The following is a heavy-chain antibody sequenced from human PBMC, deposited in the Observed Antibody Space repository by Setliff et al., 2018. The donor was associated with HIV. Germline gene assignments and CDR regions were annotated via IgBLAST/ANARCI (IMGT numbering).Heavy chain of an antibody. D-gene: IGHD1-26*01. J-gene: IGHJ5*02. CDR1: GFRFSTYW. Sequence: GGSLRLSCAASGFRFSTYWMTWVRQAPGKGLEWVATIKKDGSEIYYVDSVKGRFTISRDNARTSLYLEMSSLRVEDTAVYLCANLWEVGAWGQGTLVTVSS. V-gene: IGHV3-7*03. CDR3: ANLWEVGA. CDR2: IKKDGSEI.